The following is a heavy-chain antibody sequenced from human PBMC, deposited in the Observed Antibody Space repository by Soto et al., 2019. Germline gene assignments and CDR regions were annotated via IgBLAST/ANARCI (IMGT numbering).Heavy chain of an antibody. D-gene: IGHD2-2*01. CDR1: GYTFTSYD. CDR2: MNPNSGNT. Sequence: QVQLVQSGAEVKKPGASVKVSCKASGYTFTSYDINWVRQATGQGLEWMGWMNPNSGNTGYAQKFQGRVTMTKNTSISTAYMELSSLRSEDTVVYYCARVVGYCISTSCHDLDYWGLGTLVTVSS. CDR3: ARVVGYCISTSCHDLDY. V-gene: IGHV1-8*01. J-gene: IGHJ4*02.